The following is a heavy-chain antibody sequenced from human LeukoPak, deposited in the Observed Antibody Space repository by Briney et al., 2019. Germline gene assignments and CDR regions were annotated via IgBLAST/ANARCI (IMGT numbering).Heavy chain of an antibody. J-gene: IGHJ4*02. V-gene: IGHV3-21*01. Sequence: GGSLRLSCAASGFTFSSYEMNWVRQAPGKGLEWVSSLSSSSSYKYYADSVKGRFTISRDNAKNSLYLQMNSLRAEDTAVYYCARGRAHELHSGWYLPFDYWGQGTLVTASS. D-gene: IGHD6-19*01. CDR3: ARGRAHELHSGWYLPFDY. CDR1: GFTFSSYE. CDR2: LSSSSSYK.